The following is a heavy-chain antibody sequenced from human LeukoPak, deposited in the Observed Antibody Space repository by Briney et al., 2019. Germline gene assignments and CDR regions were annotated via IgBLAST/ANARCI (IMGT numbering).Heavy chain of an antibody. D-gene: IGHD3-10*01. CDR1: GFTVNSNY. J-gene: IGHJ4*02. CDR2: IYNGGTT. CDR3: AKSSNMVRGVIITRPPDY. Sequence: PGGSLRLSCAASGFTVNSNYMSWVRQAPGKGLEWVSVIYNGGTTQYADSVKGRFTISRDNPKNTLHLQMDSLRAEDTAVYYCAKSSNMVRGVIITRPPDYWGQGTLVTVSS. V-gene: IGHV3-53*01.